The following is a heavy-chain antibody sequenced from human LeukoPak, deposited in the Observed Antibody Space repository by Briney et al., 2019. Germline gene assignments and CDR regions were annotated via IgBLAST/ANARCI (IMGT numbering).Heavy chain of an antibody. Sequence: SVKVSCKASGGTFSSYAVSWVRQAPGQGLEWMGGIIPIFGTANYAQKFQGRVTITADKSTSTAYMELSSLRSEDTAVYYCAREAYSGSYYAFDYWGQGTLVTVSS. V-gene: IGHV1-69*06. CDR2: IIPIFGTA. D-gene: IGHD1-26*01. CDR1: GGTFSSYA. CDR3: AREAYSGSYYAFDY. J-gene: IGHJ4*02.